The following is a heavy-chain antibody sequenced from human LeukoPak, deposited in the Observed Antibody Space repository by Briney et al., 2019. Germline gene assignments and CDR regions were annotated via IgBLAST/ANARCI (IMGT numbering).Heavy chain of an antibody. CDR3: AGINDYGDPTGAFDI. CDR1: GFIFEDFA. Sequence: GGSLRLSCAASGFIFEDFAMSWVRQVPGKGLEWVSSIHGVGGKTIYEDSVKGRFTISRDNAKNSLFLQMNSLRAEDTAVYYCAGINDYGDPTGAFDIWGQGTMVTVSS. V-gene: IGHV3-20*04. D-gene: IGHD4-17*01. CDR2: IHGVGGKT. J-gene: IGHJ3*02.